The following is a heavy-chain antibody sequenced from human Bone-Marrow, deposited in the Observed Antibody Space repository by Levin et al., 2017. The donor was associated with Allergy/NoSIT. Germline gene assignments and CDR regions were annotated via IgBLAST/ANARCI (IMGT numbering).Heavy chain of an antibody. V-gene: IGHV3-33*01. J-gene: IGHJ6*02. Sequence: PGGSLRLSCAASGFTFRGYGFHWVRQAPGKGLEWVAVIWLDGRSQHYADSVKGRFTISRDNSQNTLWLQMNSLRAEDTAIYYCARDIGQPDSYDYYFYGMDVWGLGATVTVTS. CDR2: IWLDGRSQ. D-gene: IGHD1-26*01. CDR1: GFTFRGYG. CDR3: ARDIGQPDSYDYYFYGMDV.